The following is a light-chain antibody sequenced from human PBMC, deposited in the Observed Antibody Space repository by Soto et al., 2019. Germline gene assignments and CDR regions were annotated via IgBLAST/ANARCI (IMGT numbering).Light chain of an antibody. J-gene: IGKJ4*01. CDR2: GAS. Sequence: IVCRHYRGTLSFSPEERAPLSCSASQSVTSYLAWYQQKPGQAPRLLIYGASSRATGIPDRFSGSGSGTDFTLTISRLEPEDFAVYYCQQYPSLPPLTFGGGTKVDVK. CDR3: QQYPSLPPLT. CDR1: QSVTSY. V-gene: IGKV3-20*01.